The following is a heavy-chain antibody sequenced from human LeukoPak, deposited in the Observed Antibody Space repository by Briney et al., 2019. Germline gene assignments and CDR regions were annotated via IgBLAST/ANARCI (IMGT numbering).Heavy chain of an antibody. CDR2: ISSSGSTI. CDR1: GFTFSDYY. V-gene: IGHV3-11*01. D-gene: IGHD3-16*01. CDR3: ARDRFRLTPLDY. J-gene: IGHJ4*02. Sequence: KSGGSLRLSCATSGFTFSDYYFSWIRQAPGKGLEWVSYISSSGSTIYYADSVKGRFTISRDNAKNSLYMQMNSLRAEDTAVYYCARDRFRLTPLDYWGQGTLVTVSS.